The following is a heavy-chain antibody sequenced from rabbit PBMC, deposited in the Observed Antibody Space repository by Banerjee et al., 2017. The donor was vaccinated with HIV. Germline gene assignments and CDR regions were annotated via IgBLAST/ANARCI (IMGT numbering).Heavy chain of an antibody. J-gene: IGHJ6*01. D-gene: IGHD8-1*01. CDR3: ARGSGGSNYIYAMDL. Sequence: QSLEESGGGLVQPEGSLTLTCTASGFSFSSSYWMCWVRQAPGKGLEWIACIYAGSSGSAYYASWVNGRFTISKTSSTTVTLQMTSLTAADTATYFCARGSGGSNYIYAMDLWGPGTLVTVS. V-gene: IGHV1S40*01. CDR2: IYAGSSGSA. CDR1: GFSFSSSYW.